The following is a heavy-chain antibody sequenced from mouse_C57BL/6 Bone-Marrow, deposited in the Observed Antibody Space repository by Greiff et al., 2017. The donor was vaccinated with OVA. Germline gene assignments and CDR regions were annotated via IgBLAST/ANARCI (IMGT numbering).Heavy chain of an antibody. CDR3: AREGYNGSPDY. D-gene: IGHD1-1*01. CDR1: GYTFTSYW. J-gene: IGHJ2*01. Sequence: VQLQQSGAELVRPGSSVKLSCKASGYTFTSYWMHWVKQRPIQGLEWIGNIVPSDSETHYNQKFKDKATLTVDKSSSTAYMQLSSLTSEDYACDYCAREGYNGSPDYWGQGTTLTVSS. CDR2: IVPSDSET. V-gene: IGHV1-52*01.